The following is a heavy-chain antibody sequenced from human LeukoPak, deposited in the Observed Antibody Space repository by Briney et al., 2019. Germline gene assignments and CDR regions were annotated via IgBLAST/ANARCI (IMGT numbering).Heavy chain of an antibody. V-gene: IGHV4-34*01. CDR3: ARGHSLGYCSSTSCPGWFDP. CDR2: INHSGST. Sequence: SETLSLTCAVYGGSFSGYYWSWIRQPPGKGLEWIGEINHSGSTNYNPSLKSRATISVDTSKNQFSLKLSSVTAADTAVYYCARGHSLGYCSSTSCPGWFDPWGQGTLVTVSS. D-gene: IGHD2-2*01. CDR1: GGSFSGYY. J-gene: IGHJ5*02.